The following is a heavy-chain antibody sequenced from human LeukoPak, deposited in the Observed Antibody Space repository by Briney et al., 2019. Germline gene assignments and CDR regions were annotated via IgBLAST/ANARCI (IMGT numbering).Heavy chain of an antibody. J-gene: IGHJ4*02. Sequence: ASVKVSCKTSGYTFTNYALNWVRQAPGQGLEWMGWINTNTGNPTYAQGLTGRFVFSLDTSVSTAYLQISSLKAEDTAVYYCARVWSSGWNYFDYWGQGTLVTVSS. V-gene: IGHV7-4-1*02. CDR3: ARVWSSGWNYFDY. D-gene: IGHD6-19*01. CDR2: INTNTGNP. CDR1: GYTFTNYA.